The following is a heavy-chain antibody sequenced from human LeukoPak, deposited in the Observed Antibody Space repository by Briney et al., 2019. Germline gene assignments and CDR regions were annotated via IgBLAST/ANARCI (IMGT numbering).Heavy chain of an antibody. V-gene: IGHV1-69*05. CDR2: IIPIFGTA. J-gene: IGHJ4*02. CDR3: ASSILGAYYFDY. CDR1: GGTFSSYA. Sequence: SVKVSCKASGGTFSSYAISWVRQAPGQGLEWMGGIIPIFGTANYAQKFQGRVTITTDESTSTAYMGLSSLRSEDTAVYYCASSILGAYYFDYWGQGTLVTVSS.